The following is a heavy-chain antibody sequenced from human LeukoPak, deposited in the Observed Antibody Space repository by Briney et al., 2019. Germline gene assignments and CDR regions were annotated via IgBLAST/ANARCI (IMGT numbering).Heavy chain of an antibody. CDR3: ARAKGDYGDFDAFDI. D-gene: IGHD4-17*01. V-gene: IGHV3-21*01. Sequence: GGSLRLSCAASGFTLSRYSMNWVRQAPGKGRAWVSSITTSSGYIYYSDSVKGRFTISRDNDKNSLFLQMNSLTAEDTAVYYCARAKGDYGDFDAFDIWGQGTMVTVSS. CDR2: ITTSSGYI. CDR1: GFTLSRYS. J-gene: IGHJ3*02.